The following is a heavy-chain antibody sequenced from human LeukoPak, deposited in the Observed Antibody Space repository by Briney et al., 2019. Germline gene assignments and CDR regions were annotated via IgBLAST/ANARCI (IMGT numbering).Heavy chain of an antibody. Sequence: GGSLRLSCAASGFTFSSYNMNWVRQAPGKGLEWVSFISSSSSYIYYADSVKGRFTVSRDTAKNSLYLQMNSLRAEDTAVYYCARDRNNWFRFDSWGQGTLVTVSS. CDR3: ARDRNNWFRFDS. CDR2: ISSSSSYI. J-gene: IGHJ4*02. D-gene: IGHD1-1*01. CDR1: GFTFSSYN. V-gene: IGHV3-21*01.